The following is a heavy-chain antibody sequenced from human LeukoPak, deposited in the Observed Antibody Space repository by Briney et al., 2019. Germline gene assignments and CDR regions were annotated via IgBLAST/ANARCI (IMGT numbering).Heavy chain of an antibody. D-gene: IGHD3-22*01. J-gene: IGHJ4*02. CDR3: ARVRLNYYDSSGYFDY. CDR2: MSAYNGNA. CDR1: GYTFTSYG. Sequence: ASVKVSCKASGYTFTSYGIGWVRQAPGQGLEWMGWMSAYNGNANYAQKLQGRVTMTTDTSTSTAYMELRSLRSDDTAVYYCARVRLNYYDSSGYFDYWGQGTLVTVSS. V-gene: IGHV1-18*01.